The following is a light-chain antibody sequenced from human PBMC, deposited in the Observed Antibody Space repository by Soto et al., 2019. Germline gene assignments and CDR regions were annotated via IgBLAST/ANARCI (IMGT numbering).Light chain of an antibody. V-gene: IGKV3-15*01. CDR2: GAS. Sequence: EIVMTQSPATLSVFPGERATLSCRASQSVSSNLAWYQQKPGQAPRLLIYGASTRATGIPATFSGSGSGTEFTLTISSLQSEDFAVYYCQQYNNWPRTFGQGTKV. J-gene: IGKJ1*01. CDR3: QQYNNWPRT. CDR1: QSVSSN.